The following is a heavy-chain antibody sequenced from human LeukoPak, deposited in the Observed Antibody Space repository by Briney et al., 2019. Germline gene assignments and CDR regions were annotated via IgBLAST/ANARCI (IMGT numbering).Heavy chain of an antibody. CDR2: IKQDGSEK. CDR3: ARAEILLLWFGESPSYMDV. V-gene: IGHV3-7*01. J-gene: IGHJ6*03. CDR1: GFTFSSYW. D-gene: IGHD3-10*01. Sequence: GGSLRLSCAASGFTFSSYWMSWVRQAPGKGLEWVANIKQDGSEKNYVDSVKGRFTVSRDNAKNSLYLQMNRLRAEDTAVYYCARAEILLLWFGESPSYMDVWGKGTTVTISS.